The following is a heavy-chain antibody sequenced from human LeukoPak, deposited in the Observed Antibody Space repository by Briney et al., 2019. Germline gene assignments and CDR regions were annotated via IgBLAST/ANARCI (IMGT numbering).Heavy chain of an antibody. V-gene: IGHV3-11*01. Sequence: GGSLRLSCAASGFTFSDYYMSWIRQAPGKGLEWVSYISSSGSTMYYADSVKGRFTISRDNAKNSLYLQMNSLRAEDTAVYYCARAGIAAANWFDPSGQGTLVTVSS. D-gene: IGHD6-13*01. CDR1: GFTFSDYY. J-gene: IGHJ5*02. CDR2: ISSSGSTM. CDR3: ARAGIAAANWFDP.